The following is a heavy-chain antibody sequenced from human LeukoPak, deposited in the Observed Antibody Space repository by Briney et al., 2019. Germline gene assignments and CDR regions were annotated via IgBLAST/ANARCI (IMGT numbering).Heavy chain of an antibody. CDR1: GFTFDDYA. V-gene: IGHV3-9*01. CDR2: ISWNSGSI. D-gene: IGHD2-15*01. J-gene: IGHJ3*02. Sequence: PGRSLRLSCAASGFTFDDYAMHWVRQAPGKGLEWVSGISWNSGSIGYADFVKGRFTISRDNAKNSLYLQMNSLRAEDTALYYCAKTKEGYYLDAFDIWGQGTMVTVSS. CDR3: AKTKEGYYLDAFDI.